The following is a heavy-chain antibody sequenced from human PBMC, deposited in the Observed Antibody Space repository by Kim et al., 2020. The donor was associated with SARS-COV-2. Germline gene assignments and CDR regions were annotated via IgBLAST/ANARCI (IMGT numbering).Heavy chain of an antibody. J-gene: IGHJ2*01. CDR2: INPNSGGT. V-gene: IGHV1-2*02. CDR1: GYTFTGYY. D-gene: IGHD6-13*01. CDR3: ARVLPGGSSSWYKKLGIQDNWYFDL. Sequence: ASVKVSCKASGYTFTGYYMHWVRQAPGQGLEWMGWINPNSGGTNYAQKFQGRVTTTRDTSISTAYMELSRLRSDDTAVYYCARVLPGGSSSWYKKLGIQDNWYFDLWGRGTLVTVSS.